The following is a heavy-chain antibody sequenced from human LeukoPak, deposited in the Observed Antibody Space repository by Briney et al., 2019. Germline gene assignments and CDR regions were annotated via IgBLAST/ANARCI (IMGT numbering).Heavy chain of an antibody. CDR2: IYDTGAT. CDR1: GGSISGYY. D-gene: IGHD6-13*01. Sequence: SETLSLTCGASGGSISGYYWSWIRQPPGKGLEWIGYIYDTGATKYNPSLRSRVAISADTSKNQFSLKLSSVTAADTAVYYCARAPLYSSSWKPFDYWGQGTLVTVSS. V-gene: IGHV4-59*12. J-gene: IGHJ4*02. CDR3: ARAPLYSSSWKPFDY.